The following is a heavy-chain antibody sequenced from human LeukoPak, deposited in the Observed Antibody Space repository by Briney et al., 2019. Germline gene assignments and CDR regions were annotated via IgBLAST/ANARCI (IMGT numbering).Heavy chain of an antibody. CDR1: GGTFSSYA. CDR2: IIPILGIA. Sequence: SVKVSCKASGGTFSSYAISWVRQAPGQGLEWMGRIIPILGIANYAQKFQGRVTITADKSTSTAYMGLSSLRSEDTAMYYCASTPPTSYSSGWYPLDYWGQGTLVTVSS. D-gene: IGHD6-19*01. V-gene: IGHV1-69*04. CDR3: ASTPPTSYSSGWYPLDY. J-gene: IGHJ4*02.